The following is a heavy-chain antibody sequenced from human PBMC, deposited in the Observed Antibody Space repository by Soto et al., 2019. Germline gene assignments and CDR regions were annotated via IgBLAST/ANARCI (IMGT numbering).Heavy chain of an antibody. CDR1: GFTFNTYD. CDR2: IRGSGAHT. CDR3: AKDALVGGGISAFDY. V-gene: IGHV3-23*01. D-gene: IGHD2-15*01. Sequence: GSLRLSCVASGFTFNTYDMNWVRQTPGKGLEWVSSIRGSGAHTFYADSAKGRFTISRDNSKSRLYLEMSSLRAEDTALYYCAKDALVGGGISAFDYWGQGMLVTVSS. J-gene: IGHJ4*02.